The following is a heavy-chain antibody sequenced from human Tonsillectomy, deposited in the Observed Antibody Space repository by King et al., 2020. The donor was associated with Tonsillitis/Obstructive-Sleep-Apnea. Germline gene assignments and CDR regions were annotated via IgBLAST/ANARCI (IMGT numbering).Heavy chain of an antibody. J-gene: IGHJ4*02. D-gene: IGHD3-3*01. CDR2: ISYDGSNK. CDR1: GFTFSSYG. V-gene: IGHV3-30*18. CDR3: AKGQTYYDFWSGYPRFDY. Sequence: VQLVESGGGVVQPGRSLRLSCAASGFTFSSYGMHWVRQAPGKGLEWVAVISYDGSNKYYADSVKGRFTISGDNSKNTLYLQMNSLRAEDTAVYYCAKGQTYYDFWSGYPRFDYWGQGTLVTVSS.